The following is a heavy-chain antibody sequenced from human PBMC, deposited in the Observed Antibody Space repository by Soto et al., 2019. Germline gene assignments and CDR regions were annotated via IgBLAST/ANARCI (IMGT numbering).Heavy chain of an antibody. CDR2: ISYDGSNK. CDR1: GFTFSSYG. V-gene: IGHV3-30*18. Sequence: QVQLVESGGGVVQPGRSLRLSCAASGFTFSSYGMHWVRQAPGKGLEWVAVISYDGSNKYYADSVKGRFTISRDNSKNTLYLEMNSLRAEDTAVYYCAKDFRQTGSFDYWGQGTLVTVSS. J-gene: IGHJ4*02. D-gene: IGHD3-10*01. CDR3: AKDFRQTGSFDY.